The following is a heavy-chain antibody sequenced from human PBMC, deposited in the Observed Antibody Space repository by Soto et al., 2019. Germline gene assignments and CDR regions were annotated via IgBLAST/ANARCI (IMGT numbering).Heavy chain of an antibody. CDR2: ISGSGGST. Sequence: PGGSLRPSCAASGFTFSSHAMSWVRQAPGKGLEWVSAISGSGGSTYYADSVKGWFTISRDNSKNTLYLQMNSLRAEDTAVYYCAKDVSYYYGSGSYYDYWGQGTLVTVSS. V-gene: IGHV3-23*01. J-gene: IGHJ4*02. CDR1: GFTFSSHA. CDR3: AKDVSYYYGSGSYYDY. D-gene: IGHD3-10*01.